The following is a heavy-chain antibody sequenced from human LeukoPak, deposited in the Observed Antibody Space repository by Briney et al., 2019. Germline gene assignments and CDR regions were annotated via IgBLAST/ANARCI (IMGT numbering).Heavy chain of an antibody. CDR2: INPNSGGT. D-gene: IGHD2-2*01. CDR1: GYTFTGYY. CDR3: ARGSSTSSAPRKDWFDP. J-gene: IGHJ5*02. V-gene: IGHV1-2*02. Sequence: ASVHVSCKASGYTFTGYYMHWVRQAPGQGLEWMGWINPNSGGTNYAQKFQGRVTMTRDTSISTAYMELSRLRSDDTAVYYCARGSSTSSAPRKDWFDPWGQGTLVTVSS.